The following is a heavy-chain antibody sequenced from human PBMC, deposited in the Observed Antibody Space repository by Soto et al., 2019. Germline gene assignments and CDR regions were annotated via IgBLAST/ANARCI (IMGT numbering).Heavy chain of an antibody. CDR2: IYYSGST. J-gene: IGHJ4*02. V-gene: IGHV4-59*01. Sequence: SETLSLTCTVSGGSISSYYWSWIRQPPGKGLEWIGYIYYSGSTNYNPSLKSRVTISVDTSKNQFSLKLSSVTAADTAVYYCARGSPPVFGAAKPDYWGQGTLVTVSS. D-gene: IGHD3-3*01. CDR1: GGSISSYY. CDR3: ARGSPPVFGAAKPDY.